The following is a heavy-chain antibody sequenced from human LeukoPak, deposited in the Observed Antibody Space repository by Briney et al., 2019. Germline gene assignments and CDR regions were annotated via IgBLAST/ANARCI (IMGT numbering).Heavy chain of an antibody. V-gene: IGHV4-34*01. CDR3: ARGGFYCGDDCYVDY. CDR1: GGSLSYYY. Sequence: SETLSLTCAVYGGSLSYYYWSWIRQSPEKGPEWIGEINRSGSTNYNPSLKSRVSISVDTSKNQFSLKLSSVTAADTAVYYCARGGFYCGDDCYVDYWGQGTLVTVSS. J-gene: IGHJ4*02. D-gene: IGHD2-21*02. CDR2: INRSGST.